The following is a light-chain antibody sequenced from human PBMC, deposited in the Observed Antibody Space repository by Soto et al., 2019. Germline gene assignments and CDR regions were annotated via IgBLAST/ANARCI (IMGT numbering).Light chain of an antibody. V-gene: IGLV1-47*01. CDR2: RNN. J-gene: IGLJ1*01. CDR1: SSNIGSNY. CDR3: AACDDSLSGRVYV. Sequence: QSVLTQPPSASGTPGQRVTISCSGSSSNIGSNYVYWYQQLPGTAPKLLIYRNNQRPSGVPDRFSGSKSGTSASLAISGLLSEDEADYYCAACDDSLSGRVYVFGTGTKLTVL.